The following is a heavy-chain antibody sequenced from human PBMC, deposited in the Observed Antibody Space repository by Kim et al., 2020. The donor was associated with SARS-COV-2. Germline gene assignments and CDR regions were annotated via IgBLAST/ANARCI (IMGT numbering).Heavy chain of an antibody. Sequence: DTVKGRFTSSRENAKDSMYLQMNSLRGEDTAVYYCASDSSGYYYVVGFDYWGQGTLVTVSS. D-gene: IGHD3-22*01. V-gene: IGHV3-11*06. CDR3: ASDSSGYYYVVGFDY. J-gene: IGHJ4*02.